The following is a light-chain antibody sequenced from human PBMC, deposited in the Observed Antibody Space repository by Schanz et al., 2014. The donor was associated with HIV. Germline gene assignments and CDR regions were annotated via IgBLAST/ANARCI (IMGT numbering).Light chain of an antibody. CDR1: ENVNTY. J-gene: IGKJ4*01. Sequence: IQLTQSPPSLSASLGARVTITCRASENVNTYVNWYQHKPGKAPNLLMYDGSTPQSGVPSRFSGRGSGTDFALTISSVQPEDFATYYCQQAYDPPFTFGGGTKV. V-gene: IGKV1-39*01. CDR3: QQAYDPPFT. CDR2: DGS.